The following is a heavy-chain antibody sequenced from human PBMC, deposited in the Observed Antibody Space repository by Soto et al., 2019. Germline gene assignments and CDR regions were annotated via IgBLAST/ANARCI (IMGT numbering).Heavy chain of an antibody. J-gene: IGHJ5*01. D-gene: IGHD3-22*01. V-gene: IGHV4-34*01. CDR3: STRAYDTNGYYRFDP. CDR1: GGSLRGHS. CDR2: INHSERG. Sequence: SETLSLTCAVYGGSLRGHSWTWIPQSPGKGLEWIGDINHSERGNYSPSLNKRITISLDTSKNHFSQTLSAVTAADTAMYCCSTRAYDTNGYYRFDPWGQGTLVTVSS.